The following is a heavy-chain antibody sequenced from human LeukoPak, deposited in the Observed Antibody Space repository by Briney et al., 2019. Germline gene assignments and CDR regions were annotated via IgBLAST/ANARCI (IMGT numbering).Heavy chain of an antibody. CDR2: IYTAGSA. J-gene: IGHJ4*02. CDR1: GFGAISNY. V-gene: IGHV3-66*02. Sequence: GGALRLSCASSGFGAISNYMSWVRQAPGKGLEWVSIIYTAGSAYYADSVKGRFTMSRDNSKNTLYLQMNSLRAEDTAVYYCARTGIAGTQIDYWAQGTLVTVSS. D-gene: IGHD6-13*01. CDR3: ARTGIAGTQIDY.